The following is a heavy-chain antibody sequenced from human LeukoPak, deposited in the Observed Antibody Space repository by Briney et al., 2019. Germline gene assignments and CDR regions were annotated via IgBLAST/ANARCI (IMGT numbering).Heavy chain of an antibody. CDR2: INPNSGGT. D-gene: IGHD2-2*01. Sequence: ASVKVSCKASGYSFTGYYIHWVRQAPGQGLEWMGWINPNSGGTNYAQKFQGRVTMTRDTSISTAYMELSRLRSDDTAVYYCARDVVPAATYNWFDPWGQGTLVTVSS. CDR1: GYSFTGYY. J-gene: IGHJ5*02. V-gene: IGHV1-2*02. CDR3: ARDVVPAATYNWFDP.